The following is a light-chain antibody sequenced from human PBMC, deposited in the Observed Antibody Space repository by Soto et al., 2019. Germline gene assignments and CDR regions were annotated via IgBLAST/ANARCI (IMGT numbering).Light chain of an antibody. CDR2: GAS. CDR1: QSVSSSY. CDR3: QQYGSSPWT. Sequence: EIVLTQSPGTLSLSPGERVTLSCRASQSVSSSYFAWYQQKPGQAPRLLIYGASSRVTGIPDRFSGSGSGTDFTLSINRLEPEDFAVYYCQQYGSSPWTFGQGTKVEI. V-gene: IGKV3-20*01. J-gene: IGKJ1*01.